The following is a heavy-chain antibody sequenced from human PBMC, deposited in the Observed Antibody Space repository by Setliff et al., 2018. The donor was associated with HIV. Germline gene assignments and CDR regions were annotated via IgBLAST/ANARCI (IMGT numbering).Heavy chain of an antibody. D-gene: IGHD4-17*01. CDR1: GGSVSSYY. Sequence: SETLSLTCTVSGGSVSSYYWSWIRQPPGKGLEWIGYIYYNGNTNYNPSLKSRVTISVDTSKNQLSLKLSSVTAADTAVYYCAREIYGGNSRPFDYWGQGTLVTVS. V-gene: IGHV4-59*02. J-gene: IGHJ4*02. CDR3: AREIYGGNSRPFDY. CDR2: IYYNGNT.